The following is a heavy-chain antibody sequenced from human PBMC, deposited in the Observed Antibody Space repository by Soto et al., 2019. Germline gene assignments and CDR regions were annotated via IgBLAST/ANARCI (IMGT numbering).Heavy chain of an antibody. CDR2: ISGGGSTT. CDR1: GFMFGSYA. Sequence: EVQLLESGGGLVQPGGSLRLSCETSGFMFGSYAMNWVRQAPGKGLEWVSVISGGGSTTNYADSVRGRFTTSRDSSTDTVYLQMYSLRVEDTAVYYCAKARKYSSPYDSWGQGTLVTVSS. J-gene: IGHJ5*01. V-gene: IGHV3-23*01. D-gene: IGHD6-19*01. CDR3: AKARKYSSPYDS.